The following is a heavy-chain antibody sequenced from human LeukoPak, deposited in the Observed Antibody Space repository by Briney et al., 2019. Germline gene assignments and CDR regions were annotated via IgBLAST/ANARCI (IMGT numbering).Heavy chain of an antibody. Sequence: GGSLRLSCAASGFTFSSYWMHWVRQAPGKGLVWVSRIKYDASSTSYADSVKGRFTISRDNSKNTLYLQTNSLRAEDTAVYYCAKGPLRAFDIWGQGTMVTVSS. V-gene: IGHV3-74*01. CDR2: IKYDASST. J-gene: IGHJ3*02. CDR3: AKGPLRAFDI. CDR1: GFTFSSYW.